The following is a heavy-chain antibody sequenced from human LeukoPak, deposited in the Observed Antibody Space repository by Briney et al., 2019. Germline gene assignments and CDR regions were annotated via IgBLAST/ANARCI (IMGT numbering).Heavy chain of an antibody. CDR1: GYTFTGYY. D-gene: IGHD3-22*01. CDR3: ARDPPAMDDSSGPPNNY. CDR2: INPNSGGR. Sequence: ASVKVSCKASGYTFTGYYMHWVRQAPGQGLEWMGWINPNSGGRNYAQKFQGRVTMTRDTSISTAYMELSRLRSDDTAVYYCARDPPAMDDSSGPPNNYWGQGTLVTVSS. V-gene: IGHV1-2*02. J-gene: IGHJ4*02.